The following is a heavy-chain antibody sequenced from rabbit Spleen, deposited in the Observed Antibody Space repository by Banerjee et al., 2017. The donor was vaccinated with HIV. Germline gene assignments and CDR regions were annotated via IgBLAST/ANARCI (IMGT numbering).Heavy chain of an antibody. CDR3: ARDLPDIIGWNFGF. CDR2: ISAGSSGRT. Sequence: QEQLEESGGDLVKPEGSLTLTCTASGFSFSSGYWICWVRQAPGKGLEWIACISAGSSGRTYYASWAKGRFTVSKTSSTTVTLQMTSLTAADTATYFCARDLPDIIGWNFGFWGPGTLVTVS. CDR1: GFSFSSGYW. D-gene: IGHD1-1*01. V-gene: IGHV1S45*01. J-gene: IGHJ3*01.